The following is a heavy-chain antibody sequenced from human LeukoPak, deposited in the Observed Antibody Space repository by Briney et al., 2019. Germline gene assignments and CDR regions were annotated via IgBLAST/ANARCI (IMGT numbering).Heavy chain of an antibody. J-gene: IGHJ6*03. V-gene: IGHV1-69*05. CDR2: IIPIFGTA. Sequence: SVKVSCKASGGTFSSYAISWVRQAPGQGLEWMGGIIPIFGTANYAQKFQGRVTITTDESTSTAYMELSSLRSEDTAVYYCARGNVVVVASGYYYYMDVWGKGTTVTVSS. CDR3: ARGNVVVVASGYYYYMDV. CDR1: GGTFSSYA. D-gene: IGHD2-15*01.